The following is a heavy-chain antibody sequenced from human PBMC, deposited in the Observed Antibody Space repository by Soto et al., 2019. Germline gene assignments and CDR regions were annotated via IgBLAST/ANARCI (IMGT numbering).Heavy chain of an antibody. J-gene: IGHJ4*02. CDR3: ARTRVATFFWMDHNSPENSYYFDY. CDR1: GGSISSGGYY. Sequence: QVQLQESGPGLVKPSQTLSLTCTVSGGSISSGGYYWSWIRQHPGKGLEWIGYIYYSGSTYYNPSLKSRVTISVDTSKNQFSLKLSSVTAADTAVYYCARTRVATFFWMDHNSPENSYYFDYWGQGTLVTVSS. D-gene: IGHD5-12*01. CDR2: IYYSGST. V-gene: IGHV4-31*03.